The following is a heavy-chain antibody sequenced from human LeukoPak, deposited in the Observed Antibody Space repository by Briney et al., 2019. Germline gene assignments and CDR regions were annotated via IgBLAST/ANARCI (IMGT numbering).Heavy chain of an antibody. D-gene: IGHD1-26*01. V-gene: IGHV3-48*02. CDR2: ISSGSSTI. J-gene: IGHJ4*02. Sequence: GGSLRLSCAASGFTFSTYSMNWVRQAPGKGLEWVSYISSGSSTIYYADSVKGRFTISRDNAKNSLYPQMNSLRNEDTAVYYCAREGVGATDYWGQGTLVTVSS. CDR1: GFTFSTYS. CDR3: AREGVGATDY.